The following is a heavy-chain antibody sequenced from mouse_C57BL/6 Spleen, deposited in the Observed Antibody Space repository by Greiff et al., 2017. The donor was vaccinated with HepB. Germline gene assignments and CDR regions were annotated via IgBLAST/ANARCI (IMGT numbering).Heavy chain of an antibody. D-gene: IGHD2-3*01. CDR1: GYAFSSSW. V-gene: IGHV1-82*01. Sequence: QVQLQQPGPELVKPGASVKISCKASGYAFSSSWMNWVKQRPGKGLEWIGRIYPGDGDTNYNGKFKGKATLTADKSSSTAYMQLSSLTSEDSAVYFCARRDDGYLDYWGQGTTLTVSS. CDR2: IYPGDGDT. J-gene: IGHJ2*01. CDR3: ARRDDGYLDY.